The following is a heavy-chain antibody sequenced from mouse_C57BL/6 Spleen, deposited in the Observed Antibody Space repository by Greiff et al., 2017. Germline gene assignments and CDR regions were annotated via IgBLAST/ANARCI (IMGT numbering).Heavy chain of an antibody. CDR2: ISSGGSYT. Sequence: EVKVVESGGDLVKPGGSLKLSCAASGFTFSSYGMSWVRQTPDKRLEWVATISSGGSYTYYPDSVKGRFTISRDNAKNTLYLQMSRLKSEDTAMYYGARTLDDSSPYYAMDDWGQGTSVTVSS. CDR3: ARTLDDSSPYYAMDD. D-gene: IGHD1-1*01. V-gene: IGHV5-6*01. CDR1: GFTFSSYG. J-gene: IGHJ4*01.